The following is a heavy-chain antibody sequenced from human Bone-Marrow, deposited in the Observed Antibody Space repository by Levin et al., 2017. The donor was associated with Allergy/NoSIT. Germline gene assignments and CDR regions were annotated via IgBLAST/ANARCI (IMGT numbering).Heavy chain of an antibody. CDR2: IYSSGNT. J-gene: IGHJ6*02. CDR1: GASISSNDYY. Sequence: SQTLSLTCTVSGASISSNDYYWSWIRQPPGKGLEWIGYIYSSGNTHYNPSLKSRVTMSLDATKNQISLKLNSVTAADTAVYYCARDRDYYDSSGYDIVYYGMDVWGQGTTVTVSS. D-gene: IGHD3-22*01. V-gene: IGHV4-30-4*01. CDR3: ARDRDYYDSSGYDIVYYGMDV.